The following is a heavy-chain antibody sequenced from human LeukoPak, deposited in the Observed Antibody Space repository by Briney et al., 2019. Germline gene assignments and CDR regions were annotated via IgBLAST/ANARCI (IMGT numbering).Heavy chain of an antibody. CDR2: TYYRSKWYN. CDR1: GDSVSSNSAA. CDR3: ARDEYFVVGREGYYYGMDV. Sequence: SQTLSLTCAISGDSVSSNSAAWNWIRQSPSRGLEWLGRTYYRSKWYNDYAVSVKSRITINPDTSKNQFSLQLNSVTPEDTAVYYCARDEYFVVGREGYYYGMDVWGQGTTVTVSS. D-gene: IGHD2-15*01. J-gene: IGHJ6*02. V-gene: IGHV6-1*01.